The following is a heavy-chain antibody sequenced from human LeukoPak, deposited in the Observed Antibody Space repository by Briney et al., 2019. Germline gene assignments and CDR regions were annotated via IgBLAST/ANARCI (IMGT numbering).Heavy chain of an antibody. CDR2: ISSSSSYI. CDR3: ARDLDSSGYYYGYFQH. J-gene: IGHJ1*01. V-gene: IGHV3-21*01. D-gene: IGHD3-22*01. CDR1: GFTFSSYS. Sequence: GGSLRLSCAASGFTFSSYSMNWVRQAPRKGLEWVSSISSSSSYIYYADSVKGRFTISRDNAKDSLYLQMNSLRAEDTAVYYCARDLDSSGYYYGYFQHWGQGTLVTVSS.